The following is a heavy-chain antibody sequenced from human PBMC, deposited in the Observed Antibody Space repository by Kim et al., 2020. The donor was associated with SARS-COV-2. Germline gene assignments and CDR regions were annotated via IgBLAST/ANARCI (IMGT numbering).Heavy chain of an antibody. CDR3: AKDVCGADCYFPFDY. D-gene: IGHD2-21*02. Sequence: GGSLRLSCAASGFAFRSYGMHWVRQAPGKGLEWVAFIWYDGSRKYYADSVKGRFTISRDTSKNTVFLQMDSLRAGDTALYYCAKDVCGADCYFPFDYWG. V-gene: IGHV3-33*03. J-gene: IGHJ4*01. CDR1: GFAFRSYG. CDR2: IWYDGSRK.